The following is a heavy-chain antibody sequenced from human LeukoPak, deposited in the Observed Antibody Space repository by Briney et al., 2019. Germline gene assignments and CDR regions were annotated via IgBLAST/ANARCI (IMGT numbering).Heavy chain of an antibody. J-gene: IGHJ4*02. V-gene: IGHV3-15*01. Sequence: PGRSLRLSCAASGFTFSSYGMHWVRQAPGKGLEWVGRIKTKTDDGTVDYAAHVERRFSISRHDPNHTLYLQMNSLKPEHTAVYYCITAKYNWNYVLDYWGQGTLVTVSS. CDR3: ITAKYNWNYVLDY. CDR1: GFTFSSYG. CDR2: IKTKTDDGTV. D-gene: IGHD1-7*01.